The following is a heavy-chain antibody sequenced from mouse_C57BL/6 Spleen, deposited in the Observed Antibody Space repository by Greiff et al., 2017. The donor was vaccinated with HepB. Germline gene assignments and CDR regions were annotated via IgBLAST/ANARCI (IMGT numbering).Heavy chain of an antibody. V-gene: IGHV1-82*01. Sequence: QVQLQQSGPELVKPGASVKISCKASGYAFSSSWMNWVKQRPGKGLEWIGRIYPGDGDTNYNGKFKGKATLTADKSSSTAYMQLSSLTSEDSAVYFCAVTTVPFYAMDYWGQGTSVTVSS. CDR1: GYAFSSSW. D-gene: IGHD1-1*01. CDR3: AVTTVPFYAMDY. CDR2: IYPGDGDT. J-gene: IGHJ4*01.